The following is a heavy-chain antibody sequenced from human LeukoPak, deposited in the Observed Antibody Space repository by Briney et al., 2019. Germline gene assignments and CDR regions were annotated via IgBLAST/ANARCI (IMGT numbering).Heavy chain of an antibody. D-gene: IGHD3-10*01. CDR2: ISGSGGST. CDR1: GSTFSSYA. V-gene: IGHV3-23*01. Sequence: GGSLRLSCAASGSTFSSYAMSWVRQAPGKGLEWVSAISGSGGSTYYADSVKGRFTISRDNSKNTLYLQMNSLRAEDTAVYYCAKENYYGSGSIGGFFDPWGQGTLVTVSS. J-gene: IGHJ5*02. CDR3: AKENYYGSGSIGGFFDP.